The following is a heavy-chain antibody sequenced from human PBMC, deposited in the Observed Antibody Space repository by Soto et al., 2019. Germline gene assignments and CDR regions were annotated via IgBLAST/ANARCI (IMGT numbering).Heavy chain of an antibody. J-gene: IGHJ4*02. CDR2: INHSGST. CDR1: GGSFSGYD. V-gene: IGHV4-34*01. D-gene: IGHD3-9*01. Sequence: SETLSLTCAVYGGSFSGYDWSWIRQPPGKGLEWIGEINHSGSTNYNPSLKSRVTISVDTSKNQFSLKLSSVTAADTAVYYCAREGPVLRYFDWLAYYFDYWGQGTLVTVSS. CDR3: AREGPVLRYFDWLAYYFDY.